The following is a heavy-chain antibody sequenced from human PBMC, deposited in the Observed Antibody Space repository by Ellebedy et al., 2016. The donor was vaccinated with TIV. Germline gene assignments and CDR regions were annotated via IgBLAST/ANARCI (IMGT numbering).Heavy chain of an antibody. J-gene: IGHJ4*02. Sequence: MPSETLSLTCAVHGGSLSPYYWSWFRQSPGQGLEWIAEINHSGSTKYNPSLTGRLTISRDTSQNHFSLDLTSVTAADTAVYYRARGWASGTFSSYFDYWGQGVLVTVSS. CDR1: GGSLSPYY. CDR2: INHSGST. CDR3: ARGWASGTFSSYFDY. V-gene: IGHV4-34*01. D-gene: IGHD3-10*01.